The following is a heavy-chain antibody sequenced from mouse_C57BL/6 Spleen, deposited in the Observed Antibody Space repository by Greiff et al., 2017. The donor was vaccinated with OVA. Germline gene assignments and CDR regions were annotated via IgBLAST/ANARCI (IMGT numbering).Heavy chain of an antibody. CDR1: GFTFSDYG. V-gene: IGHV5-17*01. D-gene: IGHD1-1*01. CDR2: ISSGSSTI. CDR3: ARSPNYYGSSYWYFDV. Sequence: EVMLVESGGGLVKPGGYLKLSCAASGFTFSDYGMHWVRQAPEKGLEWVAYISSGSSTIYYADTVKGRFTISRDNAKNTLFLQMTSLRSEDTAMYYCARSPNYYGSSYWYFDVWGTGTTVTVSS. J-gene: IGHJ1*03.